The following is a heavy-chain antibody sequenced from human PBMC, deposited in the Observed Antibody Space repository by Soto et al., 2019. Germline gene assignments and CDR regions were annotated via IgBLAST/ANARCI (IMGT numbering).Heavy chain of an antibody. CDR3: ASGRYGDY. J-gene: IGHJ4*02. CDR2: ISAHNGNT. CDR1: GYAFTTYG. D-gene: IGHD1-26*01. V-gene: IGHV1-18*01. Sequence: QVHLVQSGAEVKKPGASVKVSCQGSGYAFTTYGITWVRQAPGQGLEWMGWISAHNGNTNNAQKLQGRVTVTRDTSTSTAYMELRSLRYDDTAVYYCASGRYGDYWGQGALVTVSS.